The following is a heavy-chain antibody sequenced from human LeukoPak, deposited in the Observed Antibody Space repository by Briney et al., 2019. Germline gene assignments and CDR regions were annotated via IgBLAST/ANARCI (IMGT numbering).Heavy chain of an antibody. CDR2: IKQDGSEK. CDR1: GFTFSSYW. CDR3: ARQDWSDAFDI. Sequence: PGGSLRLSCAASGFTFSSYWMSWVRQAPGKGLEWVANIKQDGSEKYHVDSVKGRFTISRDNAKNSLYLQMNSLRAEDTAVYYCARQDWSDAFDIWGQGTMVTVSS. V-gene: IGHV3-7*01. D-gene: IGHD3-9*01. J-gene: IGHJ3*02.